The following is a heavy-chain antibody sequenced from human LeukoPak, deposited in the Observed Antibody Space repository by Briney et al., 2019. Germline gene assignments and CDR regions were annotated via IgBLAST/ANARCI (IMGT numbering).Heavy chain of an antibody. D-gene: IGHD6-19*01. CDR2: ISGGGSGT. CDR3: AQGRQWLVTFDY. Sequence: PGGSLRLSCAASGFTFSSYALSWVRQAPGQGLEWVSAISGGGSGTYYADSVKGRFTISRDNSKNTLYLQMNSLRAEDTAVYFCAQGRQWLVTFDYWGQGTLVSVSS. CDR1: GFTFSSYA. J-gene: IGHJ4*02. V-gene: IGHV3-23*01.